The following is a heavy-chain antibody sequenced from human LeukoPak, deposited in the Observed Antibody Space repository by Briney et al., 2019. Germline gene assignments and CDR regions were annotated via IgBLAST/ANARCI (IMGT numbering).Heavy chain of an antibody. CDR1: GFTFSTYA. Sequence: GGSLRLSCAASGFTFSTYAMSWVRQAPGEGLQWVSGISNSGDSTYYLDSVKGRFTISRDNSKNTLHLQMSSLRAEDTALYYCVKDRCDRATCPEVWGQGALVTVSS. J-gene: IGHJ4*02. CDR3: VKDRCDRATCPEV. V-gene: IGHV3-23*01. CDR2: ISNSGDST. D-gene: IGHD2-21*01.